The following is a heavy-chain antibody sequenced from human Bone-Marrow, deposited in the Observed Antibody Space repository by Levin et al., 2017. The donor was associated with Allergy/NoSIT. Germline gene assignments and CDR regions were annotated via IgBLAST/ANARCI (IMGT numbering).Heavy chain of an antibody. J-gene: IGHJ4*02. V-gene: IGHV1-2*02. CDR1: GYTFTDYY. Sequence: ASVKVSCTVSGYTFTDYYIHWVRQAPGQGLEWMGWINPNRGDTKFAEKFHGRVVLSRNTSISTAYMELGRLRSDDTALYYCARGGSGSNDYWGQGTLVTVSS. D-gene: IGHD1-26*01. CDR3: ARGGSGSNDY. CDR2: INPNRGDT.